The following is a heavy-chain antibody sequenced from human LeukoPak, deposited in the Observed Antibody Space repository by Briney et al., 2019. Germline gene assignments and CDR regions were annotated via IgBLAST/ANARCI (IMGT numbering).Heavy chain of an antibody. V-gene: IGHV4-61*01. CDR3: ARSPSGSYSQLDY. CDR1: GGSISSSSYY. D-gene: IGHD1-26*01. Sequence: SETLSLTCTVSGGSISSSSYYWSWIRQPPGKGLEWIGYIYYSGSTNYSPSLKSRVTISVDTSKNQFSLKLSSVTAADTAVYYCARSPSGSYSQLDYWDQGTLVTVSS. J-gene: IGHJ4*02. CDR2: IYYSGST.